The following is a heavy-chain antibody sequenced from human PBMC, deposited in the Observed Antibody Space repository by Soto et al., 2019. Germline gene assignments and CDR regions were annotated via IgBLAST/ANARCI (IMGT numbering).Heavy chain of an antibody. D-gene: IGHD3-16*01. CDR1: GLTLDDYG. V-gene: IGHV3-20*03. Sequence: TGGSLTLSYAASGLTLDDYGMSWVRQAPGKGLEWVSGINWNGGSTGYADSVKGRFTISRDNAKNSLYLQMNTLRAEDTAVYYCVRDYDDNGWGAYWGQGTLVTVSS. CDR2: INWNGGST. J-gene: IGHJ4*02. CDR3: VRDYDDNGWGAY.